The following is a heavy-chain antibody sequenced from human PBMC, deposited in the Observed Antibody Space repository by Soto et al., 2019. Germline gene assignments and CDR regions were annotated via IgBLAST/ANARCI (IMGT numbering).Heavy chain of an antibody. CDR1: GGSIRSYD. Sequence: SSETLSLTCTVSGGSIRSYDWSWIRQPPGKGLEWIGYIYYTGSTNYNPSLKSRVTISVDTSKNQFSLKLSSVTAAETAVYYCARGDGSGYQFFDYWGQGTPVTVS. CDR3: ARGDGSGYQFFDY. CDR2: IYYTGST. J-gene: IGHJ4*02. D-gene: IGHD3-22*01. V-gene: IGHV4-59*08.